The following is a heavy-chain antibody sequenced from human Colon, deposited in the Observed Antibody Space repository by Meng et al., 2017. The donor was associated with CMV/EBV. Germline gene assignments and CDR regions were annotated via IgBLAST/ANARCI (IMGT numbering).Heavy chain of an antibody. J-gene: IGHJ3*02. V-gene: IGHV3-66*03. CDR2: TYSSGST. CDR1: GFTVSSNY. Sequence: GESLKISCAAPGFTVSSNYMSWVRQAPGKGLEWVTITYSSGSTEYADSVKGRFTISRDNSKNTLYLQMNSLRAEDTAVYYCAREKKGGMSTISAFDIWGQGTMVTVSS. CDR3: AREKKGGMSTISAFDI. D-gene: IGHD5-24*01.